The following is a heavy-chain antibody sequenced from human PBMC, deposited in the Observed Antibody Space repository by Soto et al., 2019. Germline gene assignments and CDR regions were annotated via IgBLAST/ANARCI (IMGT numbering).Heavy chain of an antibody. D-gene: IGHD6-19*01. CDR3: GSGLGGGWYYFDY. CDR1: GYSFISYG. V-gene: IGHV1-18*04. Sequence: QGQLVQSGVEVKKPGASVKVSCKASGYSFISYGIGWVRQAPGQGLEWMGWITVNSGNTNYPQKFQGRVTMTTDTSTSTAHMELRSLTSDETAIHYCGSGLGGGWYYFDYWGPGTLVTVSS. CDR2: ITVNSGNT. J-gene: IGHJ4*02.